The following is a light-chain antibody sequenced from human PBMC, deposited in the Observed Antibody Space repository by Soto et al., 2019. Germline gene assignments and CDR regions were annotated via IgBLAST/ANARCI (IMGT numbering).Light chain of an antibody. CDR2: AAS. V-gene: IGKV1-39*01. Sequence: DIQLSQSQSSLSASVGDRVTIPCRASQSISSYLYWYQQKPVDAPRVLIYAASRLQSGVPSRFSGSGSGTAYTLTISSLQPDDFATDYCRQRYSTPQTFGQGTKVDIK. J-gene: IGKJ1*01. CDR3: RQRYSTPQT. CDR1: QSISSY.